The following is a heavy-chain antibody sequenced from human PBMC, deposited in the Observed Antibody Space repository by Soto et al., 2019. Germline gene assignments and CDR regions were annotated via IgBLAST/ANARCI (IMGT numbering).Heavy chain of an antibody. D-gene: IGHD3-22*01. CDR2: ISTYNGNT. CDR3: ARGPPNYSSNSGNYFLDY. CDR1: GYTFNTYG. Sequence: QVHLVQSGAELKKPGASAKGSCQASGYTFNTYGTSSVRQAPGQRLDWMGRISTYNGNTKYAERLQGRVTMTTDTPTSTAYMEVRNLRSDDTAVYYCARGPPNYSSNSGNYFLDYWGQATLVTFSS. V-gene: IGHV1-18*01. J-gene: IGHJ1*01.